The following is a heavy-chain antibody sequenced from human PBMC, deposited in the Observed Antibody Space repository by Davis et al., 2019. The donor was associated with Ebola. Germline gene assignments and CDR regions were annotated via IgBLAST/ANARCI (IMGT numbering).Heavy chain of an antibody. D-gene: IGHD6-13*01. J-gene: IGHJ3*02. CDR2: ISYDGSNK. CDR3: ATELVTSAFDI. Sequence: GESLKISCAASGFTFSSYAMHWVRQAPGKGLEWVAVISYDGSNKYYADSVKGRFTISRDNSKNTLYLQMNSLRAEDTAVYYCATELVTSAFDIWGQGTMVTVSS. V-gene: IGHV3-30-3*01. CDR1: GFTFSSYA.